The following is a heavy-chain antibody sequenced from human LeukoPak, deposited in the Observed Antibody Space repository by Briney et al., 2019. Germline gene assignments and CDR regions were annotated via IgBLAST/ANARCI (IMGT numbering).Heavy chain of an antibody. CDR3: AKLPYSSSWYYFDY. CDR2: IKRSNTAV. D-gene: IGHD6-13*01. Sequence: GGSLRLSCAASGFTFSDYYMSWIRQAPGKGLEWISYIKRSNTAVHYADSVKGRFTISRDNAKNSLFLQMNSLRAEDTALYYCAKLPYSSSWYYFDYWGQGTLVTVSS. V-gene: IGHV3-11*01. J-gene: IGHJ4*02. CDR1: GFTFSDYY.